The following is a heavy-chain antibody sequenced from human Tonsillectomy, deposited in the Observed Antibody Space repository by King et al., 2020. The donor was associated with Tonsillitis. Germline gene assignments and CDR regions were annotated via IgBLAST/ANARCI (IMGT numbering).Heavy chain of an antibody. V-gene: IGHV3-23*04. CDR3: AKVPNYGYYFSYFDY. J-gene: IGHJ4*02. Sequence: VQLVESGGGLVQPGGSLRLSCAASGFTFSSYAMSWVRQAPGKGLEWVSVISGSGGSTYYADSVKGRFTISRDNSKNTLYLQMNSLRAEDTAVYNCAKVPNYGYYFSYFDYWGQGTLVTVSS. CDR2: ISGSGGST. CDR1: GFTFSSYA. D-gene: IGHD4-17*01.